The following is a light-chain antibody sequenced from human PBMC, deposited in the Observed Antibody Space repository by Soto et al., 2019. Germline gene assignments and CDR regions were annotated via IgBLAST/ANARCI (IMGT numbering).Light chain of an antibody. CDR3: QSYDSGLSGYV. CDR2: GHS. J-gene: IGLJ1*01. V-gene: IGLV1-40*01. Sequence: QSVLTQPTSVSGAPGQRVTISCTGSSSNIGADFDVHWYQHLPGTAPRLLIYGHSNRPSGVPDRFSGSKSGTSASLAITGLQAEDEADYYCQSYDSGLSGYVFGAGTKVTVL. CDR1: SSNIGADFD.